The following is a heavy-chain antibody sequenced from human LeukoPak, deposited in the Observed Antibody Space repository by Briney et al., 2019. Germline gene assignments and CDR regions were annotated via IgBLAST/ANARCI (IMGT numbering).Heavy chain of an antibody. CDR3: ARERDDIVVVPAAIREYYYYYYMDV. CDR2: ISSSSSTI. Sequence: GGSLRLSCAASGFTFSSYSMNWVRQAPGKGLEWVSYISSSSSTIYYADSVKGRFTISRDNAKNSLYPQMNSLRAEDTAVYYCARERDDIVVVPAAIREYYYYYYMDVWGKGITVTVSS. J-gene: IGHJ6*03. D-gene: IGHD2-2*02. CDR1: GFTFSSYS. V-gene: IGHV3-48*01.